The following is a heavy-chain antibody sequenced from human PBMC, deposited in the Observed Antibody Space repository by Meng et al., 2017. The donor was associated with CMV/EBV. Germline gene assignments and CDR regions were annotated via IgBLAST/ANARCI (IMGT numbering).Heavy chain of an antibody. CDR3: ASGGVRLETALDY. CDR2: IYYSGST. Sequence: SETLSLTCTVSGGSISSYYWSWIRQPPGKGLEWIGYIYYSGSTNYNPSLKSRVTISVDTSKNQFSLKLSSVTAADTAVYYCASGGVRLETALDYWGQGTLVTVSS. CDR1: GGSISSYY. D-gene: IGHD3-10*01. J-gene: IGHJ4*02. V-gene: IGHV4-59*01.